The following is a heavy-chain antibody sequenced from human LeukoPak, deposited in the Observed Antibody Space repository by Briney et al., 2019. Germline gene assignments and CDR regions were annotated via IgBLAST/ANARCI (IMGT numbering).Heavy chain of an antibody. V-gene: IGHV4-59*08. CDR2: TYYSGST. Sequence: SETLSLTCTVSGGSTSSYYWSWIRQPPGKGLEWIGYTYYSGSTNYNPSLKSRVTISVDTSKNQFSLKVSSVTAADTAVYYCARHSSGWLSYYYYGMDVWGQGTRVSVSS. CDR1: GGSTSSYY. CDR3: ARHSSGWLSYYYYGMDV. J-gene: IGHJ6*02. D-gene: IGHD6-19*01.